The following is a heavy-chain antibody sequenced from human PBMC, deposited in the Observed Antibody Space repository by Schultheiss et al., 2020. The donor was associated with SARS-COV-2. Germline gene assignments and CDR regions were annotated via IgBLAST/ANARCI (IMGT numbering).Heavy chain of an antibody. V-gene: IGHV4-59*01. J-gene: IGHJ4*02. CDR1: GGSISSDH. Sequence: SETLSLTCTVSGGSISSDHWSWIRQPPGKGLEWIGSIYYSGSTYYNPSLKSRVTISVDTSKNQFSLKLSSVTAADTAVYYCASGTTSYGDVDYWGQGTLVTVSS. D-gene: IGHD4-17*01. CDR2: IYYSGST. CDR3: ASGTTSYGDVDY.